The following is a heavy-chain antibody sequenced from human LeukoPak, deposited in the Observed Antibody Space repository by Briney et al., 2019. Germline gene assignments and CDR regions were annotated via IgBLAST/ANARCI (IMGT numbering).Heavy chain of an antibody. D-gene: IGHD3-10*02. V-gene: IGHV3-21*01. CDR1: GFTFSPDS. Sequence: PGGSLRLSCAASGFTFSPDSMNWVRQAPGKGLEWVSSISSSSSYIYYADSVKGRFTISRDNAKNSLYLQMNSLRAEDTAVYYCAELGITMIGGVWGKGTTVTISS. J-gene: IGHJ6*04. CDR2: ISSSSSYI. CDR3: AELGITMIGGV.